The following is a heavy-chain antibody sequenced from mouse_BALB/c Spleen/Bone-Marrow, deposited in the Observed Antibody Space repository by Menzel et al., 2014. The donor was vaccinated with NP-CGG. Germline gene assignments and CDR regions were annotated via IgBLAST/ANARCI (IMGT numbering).Heavy chain of an antibody. Sequence: VQLQESGPSLVQPSQSLSITCTVSGFSLTSYGVHWVRQSPGKGLEWLGVIWRGGSTDYNAAFMSRLSITKDNSKSQVLFKMNSLQADDTAIYYCAKRGNYGYFDYWGQGTTLTVSS. CDR3: AKRGNYGYFDY. CDR2: IWRGGST. D-gene: IGHD2-1*01. CDR1: GFSLTSYG. J-gene: IGHJ2*01. V-gene: IGHV2-5-1*01.